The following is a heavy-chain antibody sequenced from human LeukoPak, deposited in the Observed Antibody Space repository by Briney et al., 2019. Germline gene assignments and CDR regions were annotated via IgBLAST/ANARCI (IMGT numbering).Heavy chain of an antibody. Sequence: GGSLRLSCAASGFPFSSYAMNWVRQAPGKGLEWVSFISSTSETIYYADSMKGRFTISRDNAENSLYLQMSSLRADDTAVYYCARDRVGGSFDFWGQGTLVTVSS. CDR3: ARDRVGGSFDF. J-gene: IGHJ4*02. CDR2: ISSTSETI. CDR1: GFPFSSYA. D-gene: IGHD6-19*01. V-gene: IGHV3-48*01.